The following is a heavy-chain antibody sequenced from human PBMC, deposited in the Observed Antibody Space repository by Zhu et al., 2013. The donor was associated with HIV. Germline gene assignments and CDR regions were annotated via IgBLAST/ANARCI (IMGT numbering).Heavy chain of an antibody. CDR2: INPNSGGT. CDR3: ARVLPRYIVSGEYWFDP. CDR1: GYTFTGYY. Sequence: QVQLVQSGAEVKKPGASVKVSCKASGYTFTGYYMHWVRQAPGQGLEWMGWINPNSGGTNYAQKFQGRVTMTRDTSISTAYMELSRLRSDDTAVYYCARVLPRYIVSGEYWFDPWGQGTLVTVSS. D-gene: IGHD1-1*01. V-gene: IGHV1-2*02. J-gene: IGHJ5*02.